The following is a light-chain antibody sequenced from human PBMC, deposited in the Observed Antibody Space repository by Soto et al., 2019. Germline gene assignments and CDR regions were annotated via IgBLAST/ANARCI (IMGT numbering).Light chain of an antibody. CDR1: QSVSSY. J-gene: IGKJ1*01. Sequence: EIVMTQSPATLSVSPGERVTLSCRASQSVSSYLAWYQQRPGQAPRLVIYGASTRATGVPARFSGSGSGTEFTLTISSLQSEDFADYYCQQYANWPPWTFGQGTKVEIK. CDR3: QQYANWPPWT. V-gene: IGKV3-15*01. CDR2: GAS.